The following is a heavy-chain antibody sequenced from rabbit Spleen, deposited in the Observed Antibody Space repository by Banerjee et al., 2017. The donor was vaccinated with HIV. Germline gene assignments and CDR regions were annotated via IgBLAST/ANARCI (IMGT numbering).Heavy chain of an antibody. CDR1: GFDLSSYG. CDR2: IDPLFGTT. CDR3: VRDRANIGGDYGPYYFDL. V-gene: IGHV1S47*01. J-gene: IGHJ4*01. D-gene: IGHD2-1*01. Sequence: QEQLMESGGGLVQPGGSLKLSCKASGFDLSSYGVSWVRQAPGKGLEWTGYIDPLFGTTYYANWVNGRFTISSHNAQNTLYLQLNSLTAADTATYFCVRDRANIGGDYGPYYFDLWGQGTLVTVS.